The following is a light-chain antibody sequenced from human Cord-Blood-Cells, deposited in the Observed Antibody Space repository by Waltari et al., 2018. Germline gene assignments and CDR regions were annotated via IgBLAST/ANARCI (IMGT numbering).Light chain of an antibody. CDR3: CSYAGSYTLV. J-gene: IGLJ2*01. CDR2: DVS. Sequence: QSALTQPRSVSGSPGQSVTISCTGTSSDVGGSTYVYWYKQHPGKAPKLMIYDVSKRPSGVPDRFSGSKSGNTASLTISGLQAEDEADYYCCSYAGSYTLVFGGGTKLTVL. V-gene: IGLV2-11*01. CDR1: SSDVGGSTY.